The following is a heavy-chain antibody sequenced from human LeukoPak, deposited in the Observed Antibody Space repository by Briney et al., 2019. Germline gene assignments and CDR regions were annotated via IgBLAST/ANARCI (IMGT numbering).Heavy chain of an antibody. V-gene: IGHV4-4*07. Sequence: PSETLSLTCTVSGGSISSYYWSWTRQPAGKGLEWIGRIYTSGSTNYNPSLKSRVTMSVDTSKNQFSLKLSSVTAADTAVYYCARGDYYGSGSYLYYYYYMDVWGKGTTVTVSS. CDR3: ARGDYYGSGSYLYYYYYMDV. CDR1: GGSISSYY. D-gene: IGHD3-10*01. J-gene: IGHJ6*03. CDR2: IYTSGST.